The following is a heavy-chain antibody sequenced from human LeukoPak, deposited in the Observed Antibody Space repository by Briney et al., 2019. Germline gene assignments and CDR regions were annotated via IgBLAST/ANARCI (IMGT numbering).Heavy chain of an antibody. Sequence: SVKVSCKASGYTFTGYYMHWVRQAPGQGLEWMGGIIPIFGTANYAQKFQGRVTITADESTSTAYMELSSLRSEDTAVYYCAREEVEVVVGYYYYYGMDVWGQGTTVTVSS. CDR3: AREEVEVVVGYYYYYGMDV. D-gene: IGHD2-15*01. J-gene: IGHJ6*02. CDR1: GYTFTGYY. V-gene: IGHV1-69*13. CDR2: IIPIFGTA.